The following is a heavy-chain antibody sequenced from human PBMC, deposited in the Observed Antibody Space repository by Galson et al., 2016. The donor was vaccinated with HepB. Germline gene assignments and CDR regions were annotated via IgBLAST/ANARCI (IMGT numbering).Heavy chain of an antibody. CDR3: ARPIRGYNFGPVDS. Sequence: WVRQPPGRGLEWIGTIHNSGTTYYNPSLESRVSISVDTSKNHFSLKLTSVTAADTALYYCARPIRGYNFGPVDSWGQGILVTVSS. CDR2: IHNSGTT. J-gene: IGHJ4*02. V-gene: IGHV4-39*02. D-gene: IGHD5-18*01.